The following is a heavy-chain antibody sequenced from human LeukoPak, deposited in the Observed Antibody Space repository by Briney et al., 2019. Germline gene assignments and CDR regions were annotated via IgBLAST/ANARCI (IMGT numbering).Heavy chain of an antibody. J-gene: IGHJ4*02. CDR1: GFTFSSYV. V-gene: IGHV3-23*01. Sequence: GGSLRLSCAASGFTFSSYVMNWVRQAPGKGLEWVSSITASSGNTYYADSLQGRFTISRDNSKNTLYLQMNNLRAEDTAIYYCANDGSSYYFDHWGQGTLVTVAS. CDR3: ANDGSSYYFDH. D-gene: IGHD6-13*01. CDR2: ITASSGNT.